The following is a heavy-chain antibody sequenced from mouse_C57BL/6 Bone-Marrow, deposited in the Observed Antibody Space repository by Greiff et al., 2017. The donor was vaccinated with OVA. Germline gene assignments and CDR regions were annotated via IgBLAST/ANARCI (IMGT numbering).Heavy chain of an antibody. CDR2: INPSTGGT. D-gene: IGHD2-4*01. Sequence: VQLKQPGPELVKPGASVKISCKASGYSFTGYYMNWVKQSPEKSLEWIGEINPSTGGTTYNQKFKAKATLTVDKSSSPAYMQLKSLTSEDSAVYYCARERSTMITHMDYWGQGTTLTVSS. V-gene: IGHV1-42*01. CDR1: GYSFTGYY. J-gene: IGHJ2*01. CDR3: ARERSTMITHMDY.